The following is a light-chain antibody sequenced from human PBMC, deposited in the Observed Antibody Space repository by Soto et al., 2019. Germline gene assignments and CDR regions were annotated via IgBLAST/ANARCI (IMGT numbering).Light chain of an antibody. CDR3: QSYDSSLSGYV. CDR1: SSNIGAGYD. Sequence: QSVLTQPPSVSGAPGQRVTISCTGSSSNIGAGYDVHWYQQLPGTDPKLLIYGNSNRPSGVPDQFSGSKSGTSASLAITGLQAEDEADYLCQSYDSSLSGYVFGTGTKLPVL. J-gene: IGLJ1*01. CDR2: GNS. V-gene: IGLV1-40*01.